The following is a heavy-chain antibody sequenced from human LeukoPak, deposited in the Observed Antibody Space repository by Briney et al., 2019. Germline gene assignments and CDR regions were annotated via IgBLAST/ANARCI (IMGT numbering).Heavy chain of an antibody. D-gene: IGHD3-22*01. CDR1: GGTFSSYA. Sequence: SVKVSCKASGGTFSSYAICWVRQAPGQGLEWMGRIIPILGIANYAQKFQGRVTITADKSTSTAYMELSSLRSEDTAVYYCARDGGYYYDRHGMDVWGQGTTVTVSS. CDR3: ARDGGYYYDRHGMDV. CDR2: IIPILGIA. J-gene: IGHJ6*02. V-gene: IGHV1-69*04.